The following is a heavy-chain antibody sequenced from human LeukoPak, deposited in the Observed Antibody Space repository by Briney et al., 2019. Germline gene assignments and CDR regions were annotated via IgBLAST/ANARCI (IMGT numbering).Heavy chain of an antibody. V-gene: IGHV3-23*01. CDR3: AKSQDDFWSGYPLFLDY. D-gene: IGHD3-3*01. CDR1: GGSISSGDYY. CDR2: ISGSGGST. Sequence: LSLTCTVSGGSISSGDYYWSWIRQPPGKGLEWVSAISGSGGSTYYADSVKGRFTISRDNSKNTLYLQMNSLRAEDTAVYYCAKSQDDFWSGYPLFLDYWGQGTLVTVSS. J-gene: IGHJ4*02.